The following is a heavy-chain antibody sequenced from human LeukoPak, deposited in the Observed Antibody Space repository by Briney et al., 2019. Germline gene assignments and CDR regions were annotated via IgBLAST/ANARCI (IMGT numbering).Heavy chain of an antibody. J-gene: IGHJ6*02. Sequence: GGSLRLSCAASGFTFDDYAMHWVRQAPGKGLEWVSGISWNSGSIGYADSVKGRFTISRDNAKNSLYLQMNSLRAEDTALYYCAKDKARRQQLRGMDVWGQGTTVTVSS. CDR2: ISWNSGSI. V-gene: IGHV3-9*01. CDR1: GFTFDDYA. CDR3: AKDKARRQQLRGMDV. D-gene: IGHD6-13*01.